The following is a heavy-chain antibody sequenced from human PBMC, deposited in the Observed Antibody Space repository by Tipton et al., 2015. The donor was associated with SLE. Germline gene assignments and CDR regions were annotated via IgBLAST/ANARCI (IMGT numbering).Heavy chain of an antibody. D-gene: IGHD1-26*01. CDR2: ISGSGTTT. Sequence: SLRLSCAASGFTFRSYGMYWVRQAPGKGLKWVSTISGSGTTTYYADSVKGRFTISRDNSKNTLYLQMNSLRAEDTAVYYCARDQGSEGFDPWGQGTLVTVSS. V-gene: IGHV3-23*01. J-gene: IGHJ5*02. CDR1: GFTFRSYG. CDR3: ARDQGSEGFDP.